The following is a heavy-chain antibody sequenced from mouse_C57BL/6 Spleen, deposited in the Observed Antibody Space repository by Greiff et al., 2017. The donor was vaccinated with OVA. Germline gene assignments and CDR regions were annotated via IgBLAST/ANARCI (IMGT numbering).Heavy chain of an antibody. D-gene: IGHD4-1*01. CDR2: IYPSDSET. CDR1: GYTFTSYW. Sequence: QVQLQQPGAELVRPGSSVKLSCKASGYTFTSYWMDWVKQRPGQGLEWIGNIYPSDSETHYNQKFKDKATLTVDKSSSTAYMQLSSLTSEDSAVCYCARKLDYFDYWGQGTTLTVSS. J-gene: IGHJ2*01. CDR3: ARKLDYFDY. V-gene: IGHV1-61*01.